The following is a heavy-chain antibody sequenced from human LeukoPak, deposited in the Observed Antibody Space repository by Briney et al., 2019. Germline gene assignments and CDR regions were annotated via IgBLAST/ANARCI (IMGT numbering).Heavy chain of an antibody. Sequence: SETLSLTCTVSGGSISSYYWSWIRQPPGKGLEWIGYIYYSGSTNYNPSLKSRVTISVDKSKNQFSLKLSSVTAADTAVYYCARANYYVGRLGYWGQGTLVTVSS. V-gene: IGHV4-59*12. CDR1: GGSISSYY. J-gene: IGHJ4*02. D-gene: IGHD3-10*02. CDR2: IYYSGST. CDR3: ARANYYVGRLGY.